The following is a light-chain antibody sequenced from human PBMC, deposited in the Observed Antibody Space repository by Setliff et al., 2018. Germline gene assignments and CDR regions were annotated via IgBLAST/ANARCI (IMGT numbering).Light chain of an antibody. CDR2: GVS. CDR3: TAYTSGTTYV. V-gene: IGLV2-14*03. CDR1: SSDVGSYDL. J-gene: IGLJ1*01. Sequence: QSVLTQPASVSGSPGQSITISCSGTSSDVGSYDLVSWYQQHPGKAPKLIIYGVSNRPSGVSSCFSGSKSGNTASLTISGLQTEDEADYYCTAYTSGTTYVFGTGTKVTVL.